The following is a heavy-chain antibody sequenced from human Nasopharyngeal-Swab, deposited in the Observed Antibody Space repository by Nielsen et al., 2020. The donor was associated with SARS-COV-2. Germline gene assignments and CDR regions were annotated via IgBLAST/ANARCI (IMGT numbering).Heavy chain of an antibody. CDR1: GFTFSGYS. CDR3: ATDTAMVISTAFYYYYGMDV. J-gene: IGHJ6*02. V-gene: IGHV3-48*02. D-gene: IGHD5-18*01. Sequence: GESLKISCAASGFTFSGYSMNWVRQAPGKGPEWVSYISSSSSTIYYADSVKGRFTISRDNAKNSLYLQMNSLRDEDTAVYYCATDTAMVISTAFYYYYGMDVWGQGTTVTVSS. CDR2: ISSSSSTI.